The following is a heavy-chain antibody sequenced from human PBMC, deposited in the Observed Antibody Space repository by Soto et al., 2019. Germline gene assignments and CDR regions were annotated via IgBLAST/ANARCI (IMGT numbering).Heavy chain of an antibody. CDR3: ARETYYYGSGSYYPTMGSYYYYGMDV. D-gene: IGHD3-10*01. Sequence: ASVKVSCKASGYIFTGYYMHWVRQAPGQGLEWMGWINPNSGGTNYAQKFQGWVTMTRDTSISTAYMELSRLRSDDTAVYYCARETYYYGSGSYYPTMGSYYYYGMDVWGQGTTVTVSS. CDR2: INPNSGGT. CDR1: GYIFTGYY. J-gene: IGHJ6*02. V-gene: IGHV1-2*04.